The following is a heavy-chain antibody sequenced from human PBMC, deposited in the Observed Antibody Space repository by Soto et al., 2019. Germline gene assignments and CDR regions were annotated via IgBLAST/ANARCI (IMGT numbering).Heavy chain of an antibody. D-gene: IGHD1-7*01. CDR1: GGTFSSYA. Sequence: QVQLVQSGAEVKKPGSSVKVSCKASGGTFSSYAISWVRQAPGQGLEWMGGIIPIFGTANYAQKFQGRVTITADESTSTAYMELSSLRSEDTAVYYCAREFHITGTHGTVYYFDYWGQGTLFTVSS. J-gene: IGHJ4*02. CDR2: IIPIFGTA. V-gene: IGHV1-69*01. CDR3: AREFHITGTHGTVYYFDY.